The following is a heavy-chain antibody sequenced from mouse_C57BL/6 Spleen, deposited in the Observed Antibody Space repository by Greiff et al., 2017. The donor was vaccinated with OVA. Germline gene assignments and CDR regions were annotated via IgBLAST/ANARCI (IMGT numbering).Heavy chain of an antibody. CDR3: ARSNYYGSSYWYFDV. J-gene: IGHJ1*03. Sequence: QVQLQQPGAELVKPGASVKMSCKASGYTFTSYWITWVKQRPGQGLEWLGDIYPGSGSTNYNEKFKSKATLTVDTSSSTAYMQLSSLTSEDSAVYYCARSNYYGSSYWYFDVWGTGTTVTVSS. V-gene: IGHV1-55*01. CDR2: IYPGSGST. D-gene: IGHD1-1*01. CDR1: GYTFTSYW.